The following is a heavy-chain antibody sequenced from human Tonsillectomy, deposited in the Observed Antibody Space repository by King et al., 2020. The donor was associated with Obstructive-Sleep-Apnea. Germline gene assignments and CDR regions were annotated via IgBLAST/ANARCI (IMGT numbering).Heavy chain of an antibody. V-gene: IGHV2-70*11. CDR2: IDWEDDK. CDR1: GFSLSTSGMC. D-gene: IGHD6-13*01. J-gene: IGHJ4*02. Sequence: TLKESGPALVKPTQTLTLTCTFSGFSLSTSGMCVSWIRQPPGKALEWLARIDWEDDKYYSTSLKTRLTISKDTSKNQVVLTMTNMDPVDTATYYCARILLHSSTWSLDYWGQGTLVTVSS. CDR3: ARILLHSSTWSLDY.